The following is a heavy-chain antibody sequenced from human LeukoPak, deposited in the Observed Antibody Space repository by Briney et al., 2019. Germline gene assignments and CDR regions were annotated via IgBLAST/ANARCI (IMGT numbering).Heavy chain of an antibody. J-gene: IGHJ4*02. CDR1: GFTFSSYA. V-gene: IGHV3-30-3*01. Sequence: PGRSLRLSCAASGFTFSSYAMHWVRQAPGKGLEWVAVISYDGSNKYYADSVKGRFTISRDNSKNTLYLQMNSLRAEDTAVYYCAREYLSLDSWGQGTPVTVSS. CDR2: ISYDGSNK. CDR3: AREYLSLDS. D-gene: IGHD2-2*01.